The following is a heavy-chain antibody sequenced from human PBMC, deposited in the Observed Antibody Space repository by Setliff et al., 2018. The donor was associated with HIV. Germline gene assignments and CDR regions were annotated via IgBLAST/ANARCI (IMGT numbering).Heavy chain of an antibody. V-gene: IGHV3-7*01. CDR1: GFTFSSYA. J-gene: IGHJ6*02. D-gene: IGHD2-2*01. Sequence: PAGSLRLSCAASGFTFSSYAMHWVRQAPGKGLEWVANIKQDGSEKYYVDSVRGRLTISRDNAKNSLYLQMNSLRAEDTAVYYCVRDGVSTNWNFLYYYGMDVWGQGTTVTVS. CDR2: IKQDGSEK. CDR3: VRDGVSTNWNFLYYYGMDV.